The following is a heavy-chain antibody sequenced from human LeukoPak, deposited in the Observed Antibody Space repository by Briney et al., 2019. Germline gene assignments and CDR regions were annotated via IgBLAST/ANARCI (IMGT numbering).Heavy chain of an antibody. CDR2: INHSGST. Sequence: SETLSLTCAVYGGSFSGYYWSWIRQPPGKGLEWIGEINHSGSTNYNPSLKSRVTISVDTSKNQFSLKLSSVTAADTAVYYCARFTGSGSYRYWGQGTLVTVSS. D-gene: IGHD3-10*01. CDR3: ARFTGSGSYRY. V-gene: IGHV4-34*01. J-gene: IGHJ4*02. CDR1: GGSFSGYY.